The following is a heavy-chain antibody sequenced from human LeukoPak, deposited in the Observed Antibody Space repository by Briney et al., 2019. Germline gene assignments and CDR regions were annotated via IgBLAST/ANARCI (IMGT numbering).Heavy chain of an antibody. D-gene: IGHD4-23*01. CDR2: IWYDGSNK. J-gene: IGHJ6*03. CDR1: GFTFSSYG. V-gene: IGHV3-33*06. Sequence: TGGSLRLSCAASGFTFSSYGMHCVRQAPGKGLEWVAVIWYDGSNKYYADSVKGRFTISRDNSKNTLYLQMNSLRAEDTAVYYCAKEGGGNSGYYYYYMDVWGKGTTVTVSS. CDR3: AKEGGGNSGYYYYYMDV.